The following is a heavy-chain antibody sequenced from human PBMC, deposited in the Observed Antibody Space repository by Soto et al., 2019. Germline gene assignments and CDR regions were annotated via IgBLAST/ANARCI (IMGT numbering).Heavy chain of an antibody. CDR2: IIPIFGTA. V-gene: IGHV1-69*13. CDR1: GGTFSSYA. D-gene: IGHD6-19*01. J-gene: IGHJ4*02. CDR3: ARHSSGWFLMDYFDY. Sequence: SVKVSCKASGGTFSSYAISWVRQAPGQGLEWMGGIIPIFGTANYAQKFQGRVTITADESTSTAYMELSSLRSEDTAVYYCARHSSGWFLMDYFDYWGQGTLVTVSS.